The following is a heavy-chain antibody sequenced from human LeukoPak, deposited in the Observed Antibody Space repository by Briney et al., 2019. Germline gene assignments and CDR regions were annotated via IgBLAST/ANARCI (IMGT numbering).Heavy chain of an antibody. J-gene: IGHJ4*02. V-gene: IGHV5-51*01. CDR3: ARHREDGSGSRYFDY. CDR1: GYSFTSYW. Sequence: GGSLKISCKGSGYSFTSYWIGWVRQMPGKGLEWMGIIYPGDSDTRYSPSFQGQVTISADKSISTAYLQWSSLKASDTAMYYCARHREDGSGSRYFDYWGQGTLVTVSS. CDR2: IYPGDSDT. D-gene: IGHD3-10*01.